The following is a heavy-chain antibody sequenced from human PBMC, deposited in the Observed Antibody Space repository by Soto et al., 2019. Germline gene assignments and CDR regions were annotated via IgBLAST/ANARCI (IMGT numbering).Heavy chain of an antibody. CDR2: ISYDESNK. Sequence: PGGSLRLSCAASGFTFRSYGMHWVRQAPGKGLEWVAVISYDESNKFYGDSVKGRFTISRGNFKNMLYLQMSSLRAEDTALYYCVKDKSGSRGFDYWGQETLVTVP. D-gene: IGHD1-26*01. J-gene: IGHJ4*02. CDR3: VKDKSGSRGFDY. CDR1: GFTFRSYG. V-gene: IGHV3-30*18.